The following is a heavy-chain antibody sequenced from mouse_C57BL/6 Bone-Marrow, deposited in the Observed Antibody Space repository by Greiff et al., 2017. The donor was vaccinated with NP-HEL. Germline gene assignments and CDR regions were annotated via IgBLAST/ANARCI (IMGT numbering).Heavy chain of an antibody. J-gene: IGHJ4*01. CDR2: IYPGSGNT. D-gene: IGHD4-1*01. CDR3: ARANWASMDY. CDR1: GYTFTDYY. Sequence: QVQLKESGAELVRPGASAKLSCKASGYTFTDYYINWVKQRPGQGLEWIARIYPGSGNTYYNEKFKGKATLTAEKSSSTAYMQLSSLTSEDSAVYFCARANWASMDYWGQGTSVTVSS. V-gene: IGHV1-76*01.